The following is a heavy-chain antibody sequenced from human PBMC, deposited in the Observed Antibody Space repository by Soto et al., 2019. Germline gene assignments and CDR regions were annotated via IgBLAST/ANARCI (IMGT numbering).Heavy chain of an antibody. J-gene: IGHJ4*02. CDR3: ASSHAGAHITAAVH. CDR2: IYHSGST. CDR1: DSSISSGGYA. Sequence: PSGTLSLTFTVFDSSISSGGYARSWIRQPPGKGLEWIGYIYHSGSTYYNPSLKSRVTISVDRSKNQFSLKLSSVTAADTAVYYCASSHAGAHITAAVHWGQGTLVSVSS. V-gene: IGHV4-30-2*01. D-gene: IGHD6-13*01.